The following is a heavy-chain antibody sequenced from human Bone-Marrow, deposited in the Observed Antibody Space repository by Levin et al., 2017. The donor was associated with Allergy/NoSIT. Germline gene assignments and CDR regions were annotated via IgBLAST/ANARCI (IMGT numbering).Heavy chain of an antibody. J-gene: IGHJ6*02. CDR3: ARGSRITIFGVVITPNYYYYYGMDV. CDR1: GFTFSDYY. CDR2: ISSSGSTI. D-gene: IGHD3-3*01. Sequence: PGGSLRLSCAASGFTFSDYYMSWIRQAPGKGLEWVSYISSSGSTIYYADSVKGRFTISRDNAKNSLYLQMNSLRAEDTAVYYCARGSRITIFGVVITPNYYYYYGMDVWGQGTTVTVSS. V-gene: IGHV3-11*01.